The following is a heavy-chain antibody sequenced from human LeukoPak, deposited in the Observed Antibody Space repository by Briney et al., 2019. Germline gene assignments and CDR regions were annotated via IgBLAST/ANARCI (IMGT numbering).Heavy chain of an antibody. CDR3: ARDLKYDFWSGYFIGSHYFDY. CDR1: GFTFSSYW. Sequence: GGSLRLSCAASGFTFSSYWMSLVRQAPGKGLEWVANIKQDGSEKYYVDSVKGRFTISRDNAKNSLYLQMNSLRAEDTAVYYCARDLKYDFWSGYFIGSHYFDYWGQGTLVTVSS. D-gene: IGHD3-3*01. CDR2: IKQDGSEK. V-gene: IGHV3-7*01. J-gene: IGHJ4*02.